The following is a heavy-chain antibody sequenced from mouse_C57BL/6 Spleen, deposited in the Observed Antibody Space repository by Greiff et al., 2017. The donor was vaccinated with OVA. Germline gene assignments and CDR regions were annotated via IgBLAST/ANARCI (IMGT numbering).Heavy chain of an antibody. CDR3: ARGRLRGGYYFDY. D-gene: IGHD2-4*01. CDR2: IYPGDGDT. V-gene: IGHV1-82*01. CDR1: GYAFSSSW. Sequence: VQLQQSGPELVKPGASVKISCKASGYAFSSSWMNWVKQRPGKGLEWIGRIYPGDGDTNYNGKFKGKATLTADKSSSTAYMQLSSLTSEDSAVCFGARGRLRGGYYFDYWGQGTTLTVSS. J-gene: IGHJ2*01.